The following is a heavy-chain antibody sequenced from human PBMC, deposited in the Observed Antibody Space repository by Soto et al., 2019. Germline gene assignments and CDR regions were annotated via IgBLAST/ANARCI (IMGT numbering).Heavy chain of an antibody. D-gene: IGHD1-1*01. Sequence: GGSLRLSCAASGFSVSNYDMTWVRQAPGEGLEWVSIIYSGGSTYYADSVKGRFTISRDTFKNTVYLQINTLRAEDTAVYYCARGSERAYFDYWGQGTLVTAPQ. V-gene: IGHV3-53*01. CDR2: IYSGGST. CDR1: GFSVSNYD. J-gene: IGHJ4*02. CDR3: ARGSERAYFDY.